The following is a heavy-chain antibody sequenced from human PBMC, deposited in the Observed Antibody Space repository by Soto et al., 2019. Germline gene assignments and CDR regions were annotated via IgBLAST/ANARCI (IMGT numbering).Heavy chain of an antibody. J-gene: IGHJ6*02. Sequence: QVQLVQSGAEVKKPGASVKVSCKASGYTFTSYGISWVRQAPGQGLEWMGWISAYNGNTNYAQKRQGRVPMTTDTSTSTAYMELRSLRSDDTAVYYCARDAPILGAQYGMDVWGQGTTVTVSS. CDR3: ARDAPILGAQYGMDV. CDR2: ISAYNGNT. D-gene: IGHD3-3*02. CDR1: GYTFTSYG. V-gene: IGHV1-18*01.